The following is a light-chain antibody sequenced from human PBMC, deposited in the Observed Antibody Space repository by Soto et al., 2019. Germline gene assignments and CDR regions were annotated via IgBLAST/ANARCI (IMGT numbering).Light chain of an antibody. CDR1: QTVTSNL. CDR2: GAS. Sequence: EIVLTQSPGTLSLSPGERATLSCRASQTVTSNLLAWYQQNLGQAPRLLIYGASNRATGIPDRFSGSGSGTDFSLTISSLEPEDFAVYYCQQYGSSSGWTFGQGTKV. J-gene: IGKJ1*01. CDR3: QQYGSSSGWT. V-gene: IGKV3-20*01.